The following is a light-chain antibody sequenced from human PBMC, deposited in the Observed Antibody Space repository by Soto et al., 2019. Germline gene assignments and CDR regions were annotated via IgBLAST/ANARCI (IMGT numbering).Light chain of an antibody. V-gene: IGKV3-20*01. CDR3: QQYGSSGT. J-gene: IGKJ1*01. CDR2: GAS. Sequence: DIVLTQSPATLSLSPGQRATLSCRASQSVGNYLAWYQQKPGQAPRLLIYGASNRATGIPDRFSGSGSGTDFTLTISRLEPEDFAVYYCQQYGSSGTFGQGTKVDIK. CDR1: QSVGNY.